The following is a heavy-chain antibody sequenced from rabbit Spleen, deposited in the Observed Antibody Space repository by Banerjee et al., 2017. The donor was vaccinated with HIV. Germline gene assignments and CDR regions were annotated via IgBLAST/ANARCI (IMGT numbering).Heavy chain of an antibody. Sequence: QSLEESGGDLVKPEGSLTLTCTASGFSFSSNSYMCWVRQAPGKGLEWIACIDSGSSGFTYFASWAKGRFTISKTSSTTVTLQMTSLTAADTATYFCARGHGANSGYSDLWGPGTLVTVS. D-gene: IGHD1-1*01. CDR1: GFSFSSNSY. CDR2: IDSGSSGFT. J-gene: IGHJ6*01. CDR3: ARGHGANSGYSDL. V-gene: IGHV1S40*01.